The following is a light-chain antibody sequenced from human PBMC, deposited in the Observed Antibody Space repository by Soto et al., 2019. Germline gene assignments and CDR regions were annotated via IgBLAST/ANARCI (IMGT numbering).Light chain of an antibody. Sequence: DIQMTQSPSSLSASVGDRFTITCMASQSISSYLNWYQQKPGKAPKLLIFAASSLQSGVPSRFSGSGSGTDFTLTISSLQPEDFATYYCQQSYTTPLTVGGGTKVEIK. CDR3: QQSYTTPLT. J-gene: IGKJ4*01. V-gene: IGKV1-39*01. CDR1: QSISSY. CDR2: AAS.